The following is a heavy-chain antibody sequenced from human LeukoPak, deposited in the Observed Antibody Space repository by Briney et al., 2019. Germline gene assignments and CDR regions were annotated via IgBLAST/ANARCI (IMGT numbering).Heavy chain of an antibody. D-gene: IGHD3-22*01. CDR3: ARALYYYDSSGYYYFDY. J-gene: IGHJ4*02. Sequence: SETLSLTCTVSGGSISSYYWSWIRQPPGKGLEWIRYIYYSGSTNYNPSLKSRVTISVDTSKNQFSLKLSSVTAADTAVYYCARALYYYDSSGYYYFDYWGQGTLVTVSS. CDR2: IYYSGST. V-gene: IGHV4-59*01. CDR1: GGSISSYY.